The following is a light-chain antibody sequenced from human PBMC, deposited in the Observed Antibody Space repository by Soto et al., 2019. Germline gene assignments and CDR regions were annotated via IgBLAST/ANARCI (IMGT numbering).Light chain of an antibody. CDR2: EVS. CDR3: SSYTSSSTYV. Sequence: QSALTQPASVSGSPGQSITISCTGTSSVVGGYNYVSWYQQHPGKAPKLTIYEVSNRPSGVSNRFSGSKSGNTASLTISGLQAEDEADYYCSSYTSSSTYVFGTGTKVTVL. V-gene: IGLV2-14*01. CDR1: SSVVGGYNY. J-gene: IGLJ1*01.